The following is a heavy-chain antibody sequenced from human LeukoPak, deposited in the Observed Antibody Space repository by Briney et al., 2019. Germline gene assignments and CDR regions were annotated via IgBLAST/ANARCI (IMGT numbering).Heavy chain of an antibody. CDR1: GFTFDDYG. CDR3: AKDQDSSSWYVDY. Sequence: GGSLRLSCAASGFTFDDYGMSWVRQAPGKGLEWVAFIRYDGSDKYYADSVKGRFTISRDNSKNTLYLQMNSLRGEDTAVYYCAKDQDSSSWYVDYWGQGTLVTVSS. J-gene: IGHJ4*02. CDR2: IRYDGSDK. D-gene: IGHD6-13*01. V-gene: IGHV3-30*02.